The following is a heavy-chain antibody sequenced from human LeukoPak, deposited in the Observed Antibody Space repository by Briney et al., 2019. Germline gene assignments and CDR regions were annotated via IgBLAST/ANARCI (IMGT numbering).Heavy chain of an antibody. D-gene: IGHD2-2*01. CDR2: IIPILGIA. J-gene: IGHJ4*02. V-gene: IGHV1-69*02. CDR1: RGTFTSYT. Sequence: SVKVSCKASRGTFTSYTISWVRQAPGQGLEWMGRIIPILGIANYAQKLQGRVTITAEKSTSTAYMELSSLRSEDTAVYYCARGTVVPAAIGDWGQGTLVTVSS. CDR3: ARGTVVPAAIGD.